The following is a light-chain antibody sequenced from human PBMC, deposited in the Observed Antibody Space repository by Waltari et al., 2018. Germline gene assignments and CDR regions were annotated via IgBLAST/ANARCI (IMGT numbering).Light chain of an antibody. V-gene: IGKV1-9*01. CDR2: SAS. Sequence: DIQLTQSPSFLSSSVGDRLTITGRASQGISSYLAWYQVRPGKAPNLLIYSASTLQSGVPSRFSGSGSGTDFTLTISSLQPEDFATYYCQQLNSYPLTFGGGTKLEIK. CDR3: QQLNSYPLT. J-gene: IGKJ4*01. CDR1: QGISSY.